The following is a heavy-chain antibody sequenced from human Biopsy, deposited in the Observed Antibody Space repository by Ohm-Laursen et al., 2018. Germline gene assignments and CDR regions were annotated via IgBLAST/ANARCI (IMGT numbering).Heavy chain of an antibody. CDR2: ISHTGYT. J-gene: IGHJ1*01. V-gene: IGHV4-59*11. Sequence: TLSLTCTVSGGSFTGHYWTWIRQPPGKGLEWIGRISHTGYTSYKSSLKSRVTISLDTSRKHFSLRLTSLAAADTAGYYCARGSNEYGGLYFPHWGQGTLVTVSS. D-gene: IGHD4-23*01. CDR1: GGSFTGHY. CDR3: ARGSNEYGGLYFPH.